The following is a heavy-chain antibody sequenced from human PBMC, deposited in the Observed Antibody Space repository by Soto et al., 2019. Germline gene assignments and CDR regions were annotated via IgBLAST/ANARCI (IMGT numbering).Heavy chain of an antibody. Sequence: SVKESCEAAGYTFTGYYWHWLREAPIQGVEWMGWINPNSGGTNYSQKFQGWVTMTRDTSISTAYMELSRLRSDDTAVYYCARDLGGHCGGDCPPPGYYGMDVWGQGTTVTVSS. J-gene: IGHJ6*02. CDR3: ARDLGGHCGGDCPPPGYYGMDV. CDR1: GYTFTGYY. CDR2: INPNSGGT. V-gene: IGHV1-2*04. D-gene: IGHD2-21*02.